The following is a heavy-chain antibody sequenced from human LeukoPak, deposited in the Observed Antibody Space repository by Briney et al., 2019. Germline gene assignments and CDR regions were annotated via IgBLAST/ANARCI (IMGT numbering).Heavy chain of an antibody. CDR2: ISSSSSYI. Sequence: GGSLRLSCAASGFTFSSYSMNWVRQAPGKGLEWVSSISSSSSYIYYTDSVKGRFTISRDNDKNSLYLQMNSLRAEDTAVYYCARDPDYDSTNDWGQGTLVTVSS. CDR3: ARDPDYDSTND. CDR1: GFTFSSYS. D-gene: IGHD3-22*01. V-gene: IGHV3-21*01. J-gene: IGHJ4*02.